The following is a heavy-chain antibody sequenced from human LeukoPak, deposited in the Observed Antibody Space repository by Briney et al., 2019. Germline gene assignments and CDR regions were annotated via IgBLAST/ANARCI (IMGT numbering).Heavy chain of an antibody. CDR2: ISSSGSTI. Sequence: TGGSLRLSCAASGFTFSSYEMNWVRQAPGKGLEWVSYISSSGSTIYYADSVKGRFTISRDNAKNSLYLQMNSLRAEDTAVYYCARVWWDDFWSGYYGPNDYWGQGTLVTVSS. D-gene: IGHD3-3*01. CDR3: ARVWWDDFWSGYYGPNDY. V-gene: IGHV3-48*03. CDR1: GFTFSSYE. J-gene: IGHJ4*02.